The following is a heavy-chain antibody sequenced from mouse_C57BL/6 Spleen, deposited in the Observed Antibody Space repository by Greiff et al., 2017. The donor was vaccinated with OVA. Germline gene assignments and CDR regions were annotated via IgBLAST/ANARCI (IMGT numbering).Heavy chain of an antibody. CDR1: GYAFSSSW. Sequence: VQLQQSGPELVKPGASVKISCKASGYAFSSSWMNWVKQRPGKGLEWIGRIYPGDGDTNYNGKFKGKATVTADKSSSTAYMQLRSLTSEDSAVDFCAPLITTAFDYWGQGTTLTVSS. CDR2: IYPGDGDT. V-gene: IGHV1-82*01. J-gene: IGHJ2*01. D-gene: IGHD1-1*01. CDR3: APLITTAFDY.